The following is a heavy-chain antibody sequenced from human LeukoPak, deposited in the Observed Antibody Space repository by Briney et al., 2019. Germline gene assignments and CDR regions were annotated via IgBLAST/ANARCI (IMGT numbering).Heavy chain of an antibody. CDR1: GFTFSSYG. J-gene: IGHJ4*02. Sequence: PGRSLRLSCAASGFTFSSYGMHWVRQAPGKGLEWVAVISDDGSNKYYADSVKGRFTISRDNSKNTLCLQINSLRAEDTAVYYCASEDYDYVWGSYRGVPHDYWGQGTLVTVSS. V-gene: IGHV3-30*03. CDR2: ISDDGSNK. CDR3: ASEDYDYVWGSYRGVPHDY. D-gene: IGHD3-16*02.